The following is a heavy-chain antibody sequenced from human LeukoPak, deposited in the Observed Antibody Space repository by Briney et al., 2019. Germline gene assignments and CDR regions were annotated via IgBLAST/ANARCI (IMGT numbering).Heavy chain of an antibody. CDR1: GGSFSGYY. CDR2: INHSGST. CDR3: ARGQQDIVVVPAAGADAEYGMDV. J-gene: IGHJ6*02. Sequence: SETLSLTCAVYGGSFSGYYWSWIRQPPGKGLEWIGEINHSGSTNYNPSLKSRVTISVDTSKNQFSLKLSSVTAADTAVYYCARGQQDIVVVPAAGADAEYGMDVWGQGTTVTVPS. V-gene: IGHV4-34*01. D-gene: IGHD2-2*01.